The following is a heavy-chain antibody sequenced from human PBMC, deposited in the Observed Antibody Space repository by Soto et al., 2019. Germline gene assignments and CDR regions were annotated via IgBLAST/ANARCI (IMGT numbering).Heavy chain of an antibody. D-gene: IGHD2-8*02. Sequence: EVQLVESGGGLVQPGGSLRLSCAASGFTFSAYDMHWVRQATGKVLEWVSAIGTQHDTYYPESVKGRFTISRENAKNSLYLQMNSLRAGDTAVYYCARQASYWHGGGGWIDPWGQGTLVTVSS. CDR2: IGTQHDT. J-gene: IGHJ5*02. CDR1: GFTFSAYD. V-gene: IGHV3-13*01. CDR3: ARQASYWHGGGGWIDP.